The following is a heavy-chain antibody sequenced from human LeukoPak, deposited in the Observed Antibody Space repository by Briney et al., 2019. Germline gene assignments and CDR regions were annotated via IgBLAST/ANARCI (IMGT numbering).Heavy chain of an antibody. Sequence: GGSLRLSCAASGFSLSTYAMSGVRRAPGKGLEGVSHFGGSGGTIYYADSVKGRFTISRDNSKNTLYLQMNSLRAEDTAVYYCAKSDCGGDCHLLDYWGQGTLVTVSS. CDR1: GFSLSTYA. CDR3: AKSDCGGDCHLLDY. D-gene: IGHD2-21*02. J-gene: IGHJ4*02. V-gene: IGHV3-23*01. CDR2: FGGSGGTI.